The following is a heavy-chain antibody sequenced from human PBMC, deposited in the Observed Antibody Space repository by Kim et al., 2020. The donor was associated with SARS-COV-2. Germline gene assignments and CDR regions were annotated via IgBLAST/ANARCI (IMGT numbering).Heavy chain of an antibody. Sequence: GGSLRLSCAASGFTFSSYSMNWVRQPPGKGLEWISYISSSSSTIYYADSVKGRFTISRDNAKNSLYLEMNSLRAEDTAVYYCARLPFIVTASRDYWGQGTLVTVSS. V-gene: IGHV3-48*04. CDR2: ISSSSSTI. D-gene: IGHD2-21*02. CDR1: GFTFSSYS. J-gene: IGHJ4*02. CDR3: ARLPFIVTASRDY.